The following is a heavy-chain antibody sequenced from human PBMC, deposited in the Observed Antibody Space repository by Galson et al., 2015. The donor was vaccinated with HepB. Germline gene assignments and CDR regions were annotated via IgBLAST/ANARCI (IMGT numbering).Heavy chain of an antibody. D-gene: IGHD5-18*01. CDR3: ARDRTPDTAMVFDY. CDR2: ISAYNGNT. Sequence: SVKVSCKASGYTFTSYGISWVRQAPGQGLEWMGWISAYNGNTNYAQKFQGRVTMTRDTSISTAYMELSRLRPDDTAVYYCARDRTPDTAMVFDYWGQGTLVTVSS. CDR1: GYTFTSYG. J-gene: IGHJ4*02. V-gene: IGHV1-18*01.